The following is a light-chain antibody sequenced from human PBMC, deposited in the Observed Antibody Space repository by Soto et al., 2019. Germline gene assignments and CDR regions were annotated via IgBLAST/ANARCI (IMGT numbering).Light chain of an antibody. Sequence: QSVLTQPPSVAAAPGQKVTVSCSGSRSNIGNNYVSWYQHLPGTAPKLLIYDNDKRPSGIPDRFSASKSGTSATLGITGLQTGGEADYYCEAWDSSLSAGVFGGGTK. V-gene: IGLV1-51*01. CDR3: EAWDSSLSAGV. CDR1: RSNIGNNY. J-gene: IGLJ3*02. CDR2: DND.